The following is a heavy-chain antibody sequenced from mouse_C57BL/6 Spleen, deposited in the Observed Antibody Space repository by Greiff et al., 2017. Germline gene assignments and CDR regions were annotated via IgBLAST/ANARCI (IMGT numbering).Heavy chain of an antibody. Sequence: EVQLVEPGEGLVKPGGSLKLSCAASGFTFSSYAMSWVRQTPEPRLEWVAYISSGGDYTYYADTVKGRFTITRDDARNTLYMQMSGLKSEDTAMYYCTREHYYGSSYDYALDYWGQGTSLTVSS. CDR2: ISSGGDYT. D-gene: IGHD1-1*01. CDR3: TREHYYGSSYDYALDY. J-gene: IGHJ4*01. CDR1: GFTFSSYA. V-gene: IGHV5-9-1*02.